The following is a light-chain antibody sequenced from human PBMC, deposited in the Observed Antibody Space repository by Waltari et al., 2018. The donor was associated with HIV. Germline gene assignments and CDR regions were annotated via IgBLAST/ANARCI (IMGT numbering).Light chain of an antibody. CDR1: SGHTNYA. CDR3: HTWGPGIQV. Sequence: QVVLTQSPSASASLGASVKLTCTLSSGHTNYAIAWHQQKPGKGPRYLMKVTSGGSHTKGDGIPDRFSGSSSGAARYLTISSLQSDDEADYYCHTWGPGIQVFGGGTKLTVL. CDR2: VTSGGSH. J-gene: IGLJ2*01. V-gene: IGLV4-69*01.